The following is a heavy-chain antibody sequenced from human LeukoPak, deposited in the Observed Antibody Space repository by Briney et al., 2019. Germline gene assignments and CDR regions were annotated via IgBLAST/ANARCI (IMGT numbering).Heavy chain of an antibody. CDR2: IYYSGST. CDR1: GGSISSGGYY. D-gene: IGHD3-10*01. V-gene: IGHV4-31*03. Sequence: PSETLSLTCTVSGGSISSGGYYWSWIRQHPGKGLEWIGYIYYSGSTYYNPSLKSRVTISVDTSKNQFSLKLSSVTAADTAVYYCARVRKMVRGVHFDHWGQGTLVTVSS. CDR3: ARVRKMVRGVHFDH. J-gene: IGHJ4*02.